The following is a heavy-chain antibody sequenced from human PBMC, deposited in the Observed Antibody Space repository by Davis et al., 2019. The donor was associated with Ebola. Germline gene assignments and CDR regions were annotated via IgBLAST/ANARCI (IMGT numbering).Heavy chain of an antibody. CDR3: ARNSITKFNWLGP. J-gene: IGHJ5*02. V-gene: IGHV4-38-2*02. CDR1: GFSISGGYY. Sequence: SETLSLTCSVSGFSISGGYYWGWIRQAPGKGMEWIGSISHSGNTYFTPSLASRVTISIDTSRNQFSLKMRSVTAADTAVYYCARNSITKFNWLGPWGQGALVTVSS. D-gene: IGHD1-14*01. CDR2: ISHSGNT.